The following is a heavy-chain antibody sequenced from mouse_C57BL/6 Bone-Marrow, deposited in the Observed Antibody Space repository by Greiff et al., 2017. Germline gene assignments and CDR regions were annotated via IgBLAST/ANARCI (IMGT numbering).Heavy chain of an antibody. D-gene: IGHD1-1*01. V-gene: IGHV1-72*01. J-gene: IGHJ4*01. CDR1: GYTFTSYW. CDR3: ATITTVVRWGAMDY. Sequence: QVQLQQPGAELVKPGASVKLSCKASGYTFTSYWMHWVKQRPGRGLEWIGRIDTNSGGTKYNEKFKSKATLTVDKPSSTAYMQLSSLASEDSAVYYCATITTVVRWGAMDYWGQGTSVTVSS. CDR2: IDTNSGGT.